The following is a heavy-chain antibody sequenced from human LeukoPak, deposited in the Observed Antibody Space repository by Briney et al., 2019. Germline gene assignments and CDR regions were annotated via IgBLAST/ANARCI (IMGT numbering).Heavy chain of an antibody. CDR2: IYYSGST. V-gene: IGHV4-39*01. CDR1: GCSISSSSYY. CDR3: ARHSRVLRYFDWLSTSNPEYYFDY. Sequence: SETLSLTCTVSGCSISSSSYYWVWIRQPPGMGLDWIGSIYYSGSTYYNPSPKSRVTISVDTSKNQFSLKLSSVTAADTAVYYWARHSRVLRYFDWLSTSNPEYYFDYWGQGTLDTVSS. J-gene: IGHJ4*02. D-gene: IGHD3-9*01.